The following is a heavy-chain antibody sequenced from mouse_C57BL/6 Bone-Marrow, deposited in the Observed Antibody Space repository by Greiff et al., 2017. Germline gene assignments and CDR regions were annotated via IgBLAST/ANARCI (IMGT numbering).Heavy chain of an antibody. CDR1: GYTFTDYY. CDR2: INPNNGGT. Sequence: EVQLQQSGPELVKPGASVKISCKASGYTFTDYYMNWVKQSHGKSLEWIGDINPNNGGTSYNQKFKGKATLTVDKSSSTAYMELRSLTSEDSAVYYCSNRLWVRRGYYYAMDYWGQGTSVTVCS. CDR3: SNRLWVRRGYYYAMDY. V-gene: IGHV1-26*01. D-gene: IGHD2-14*01. J-gene: IGHJ4*01.